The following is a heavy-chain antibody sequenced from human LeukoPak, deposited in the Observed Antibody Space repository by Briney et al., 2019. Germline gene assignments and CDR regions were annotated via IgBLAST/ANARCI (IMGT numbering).Heavy chain of an antibody. CDR2: IYYSGST. CDR1: GGSISSGGYY. V-gene: IGHV4-31*03. J-gene: IGHJ5*02. CDR3: ARGGIGYCSSTSCYGFGWFDP. D-gene: IGHD2-2*01. Sequence: SETLSLTCTVSGGSISSGGYYWSWIRQHPGTGLEWIGYIYYSGSTYYNPSLKSRVTISVDTSKNQFSLKLSSVTAADTAVYYCARGGIGYCSSTSCYGFGWFDPWGQGTLVTVSS.